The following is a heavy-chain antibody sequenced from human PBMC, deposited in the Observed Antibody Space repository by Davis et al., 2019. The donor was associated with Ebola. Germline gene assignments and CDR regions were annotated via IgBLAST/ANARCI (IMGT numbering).Heavy chain of an antibody. V-gene: IGHV1-69*13. CDR2: IIPIFGTE. Sequence: SVKVSCKASGGTFSSYAISWVRQAPGQGLEWMGGIIPIFGTENYAQKFQGRVTITADESTSTAYMELSSLRSEDTAVYYCARGVMVYANNWFDPWGQGTLVTVSS. J-gene: IGHJ5*02. D-gene: IGHD2-8*01. CDR3: ARGVMVYANNWFDP. CDR1: GGTFSSYA.